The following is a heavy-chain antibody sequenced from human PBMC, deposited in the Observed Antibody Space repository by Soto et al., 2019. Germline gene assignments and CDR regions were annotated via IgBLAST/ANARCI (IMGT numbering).Heavy chain of an antibody. Sequence: PGGSLRLSCAASGFTFSSYAMHWVRQAPGKGLEWVSAITCSGSNKYYADSVKGRFTISRDNSKNTLYLQMNSLRAEDTAVYYCAKDSNPRGGGSSWFDYWGQGTLVTVSS. D-gene: IGHD6-13*01. CDR2: ITCSGSNK. J-gene: IGHJ4*02. CDR1: GFTFSSYA. CDR3: AKDSNPRGGGSSWFDY. V-gene: IGHV3-23*01.